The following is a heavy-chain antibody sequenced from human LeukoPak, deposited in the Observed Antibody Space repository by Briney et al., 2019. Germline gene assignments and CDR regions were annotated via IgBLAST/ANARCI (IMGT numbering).Heavy chain of an antibody. V-gene: IGHV3-7*03. Sequence: GGSLRLSCAASGFPFSSHWLSWFRQSPGKGLEWVAYISHDGSEKHYVDSVKGRFTISRDNARNSQFLQMNSLRVDDTAVYYCARRGSNTWLFDYWGQGTLVTVSS. CDR2: ISHDGSEK. J-gene: IGHJ4*02. CDR3: ARRGSNTWLFDY. CDR1: GFPFSSHW. D-gene: IGHD6-13*01.